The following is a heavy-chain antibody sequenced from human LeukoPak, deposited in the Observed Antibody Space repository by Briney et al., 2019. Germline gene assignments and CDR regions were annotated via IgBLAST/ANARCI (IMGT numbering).Heavy chain of an antibody. CDR3: AKDHLRYFDWLLLPVQRLGDAPDDAFDI. CDR1: GFTFSSYA. CDR2: VNGSVGST. V-gene: IGHV3-23*01. D-gene: IGHD3-9*01. Sequence: GGPLTLSCAASGFTFSSYAMRWVRQAQGKGRGWVAAVNGSVGSTFYADSVKNRFTISRHKPQHTLYLQMNSPRAADTAVYYCAKDHLRYFDWLLLPVQRLGDAPDDAFDIWGQGTMVTVSS. J-gene: IGHJ3*02.